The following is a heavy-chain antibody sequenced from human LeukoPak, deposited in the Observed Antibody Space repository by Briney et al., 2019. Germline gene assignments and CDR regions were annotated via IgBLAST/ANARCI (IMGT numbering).Heavy chain of an antibody. Sequence: PSGTLSLTCAVSGGSISSSNWWSWVRQPPGKGLEWIGEIYHSWSTNYNPSLKSRVTISVDKSKNQFSLKLSSVTAADTAVYYCARGLGLSAIYYYYGMDVWGQGTTVTVSS. V-gene: IGHV4-4*02. D-gene: IGHD3-16*01. CDR1: GGSISSSNW. CDR2: IYHSWST. CDR3: ARGLGLSAIYYYYGMDV. J-gene: IGHJ6*02.